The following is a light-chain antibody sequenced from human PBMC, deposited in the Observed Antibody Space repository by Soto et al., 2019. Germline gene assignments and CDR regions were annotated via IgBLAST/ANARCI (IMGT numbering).Light chain of an antibody. CDR3: SSYTSSSTYV. CDR2: EVT. J-gene: IGLJ1*01. Sequence: QSALTQPPSASGSPGQSVTISCTGTSSDVGGYNSVSWYQQHPGKAPKLMIYEVTNRPSAVSNRFSGSKSGNTASLTISGLQAEDEADYYCSSYTSSSTYVFGTGTKLTVL. V-gene: IGLV2-14*01. CDR1: SSDVGGYNS.